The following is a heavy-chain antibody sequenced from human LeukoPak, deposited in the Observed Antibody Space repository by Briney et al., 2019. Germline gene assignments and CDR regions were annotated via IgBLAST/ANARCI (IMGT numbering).Heavy chain of an antibody. V-gene: IGHV3-49*04. J-gene: IGHJ4*02. CDR3: SRDYGGYDSSGYY. Sequence: PGGSLRLSCTASGFTFADYSITWVRQAPGKGLEWVGFIRSKDYGGTTEYAASVKGRFSISRDDSKSIAYLQMNSLKTEDTAVYYCSRDYGGYDSSGYYWGQGTLVTVSS. D-gene: IGHD3-22*01. CDR1: GFTFADYS. CDR2: IRSKDYGGTT.